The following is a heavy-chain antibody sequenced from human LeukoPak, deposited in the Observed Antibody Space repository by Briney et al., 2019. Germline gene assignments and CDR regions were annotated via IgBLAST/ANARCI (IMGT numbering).Heavy chain of an antibody. CDR3: ARGAGDFWSGYLNFDY. J-gene: IGHJ4*02. Sequence: TSETLSLTCTVSGGSISSYYWNWIRQPPGKGLEWIGYIYYSGSTNYNPSLKSRVTISVDTSKNQFSLKLSSVTAADTAVYYCARGAGDFWSGYLNFDYWGQGTLVTVSS. V-gene: IGHV4-59*01. CDR2: IYYSGST. D-gene: IGHD3-3*01. CDR1: GGSISSYY.